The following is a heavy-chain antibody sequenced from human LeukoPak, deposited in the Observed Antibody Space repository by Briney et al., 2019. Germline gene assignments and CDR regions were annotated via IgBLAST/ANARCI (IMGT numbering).Heavy chain of an antibody. CDR1: GGSISSSSYY. J-gene: IGHJ6*03. CDR3: ARQGNYYGSGSYKYYYYYYIDV. CDR2: IYYSGST. V-gene: IGHV4-39*01. D-gene: IGHD3-10*01. Sequence: SETLSLTCTVSGGSISSSSYYWGWIRQPPGKGLEWIGSIYYSGSTYYNPSLKSRVTISVDTSKNQFSLKLSSVTAADTAVYYCARQGNYYGSGSYKYYYYYYIDVWGKGTTVTISS.